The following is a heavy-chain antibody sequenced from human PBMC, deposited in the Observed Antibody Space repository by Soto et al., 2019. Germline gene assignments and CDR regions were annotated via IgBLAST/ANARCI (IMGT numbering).Heavy chain of an antibody. J-gene: IGHJ4*02. D-gene: IGHD6-6*01. Sequence: SETLSLTCAVYGGSFSGYYWSWIRQPPGKGLEWIGEINHSGSTNYNPSLKSRVTISVDTSKNQFSLKLSSVTAADTAVYYCARGWISIAARRSPNFDYWGQGTLVTVSS. CDR2: INHSGST. CDR3: ARGWISIAARRSPNFDY. V-gene: IGHV4-34*01. CDR1: GGSFSGYY.